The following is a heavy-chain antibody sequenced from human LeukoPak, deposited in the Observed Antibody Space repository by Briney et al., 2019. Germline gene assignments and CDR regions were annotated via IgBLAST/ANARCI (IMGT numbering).Heavy chain of an antibody. CDR3: ARGPRSSDYYGVDV. CDR1: GGSISTYY. CDR2: IYTSGST. J-gene: IGHJ6*02. V-gene: IGHV4-4*07. Sequence: SETLSLTCTVSGGSISTYYWSWIRPPVGKGLGRIGRIYTSGSTNYNPSLQSRVTMSVDTSKNQFSLKLSSVTAADTAVYYCARGPRSSDYYGVDVWGQGTTVTVSS.